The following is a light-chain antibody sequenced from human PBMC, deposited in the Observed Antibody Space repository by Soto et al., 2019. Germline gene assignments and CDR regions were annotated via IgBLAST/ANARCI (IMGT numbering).Light chain of an antibody. V-gene: IGLV6-57*04. Sequence: NFMLTQPLSLSESPGKTVTISCTRSSGRIASNYVQWYQQRPGSAPTTVIYEDKQRPSGVPDRFSGSIDSSSNSASLTISGLKIEDEADYYCQSYDSINLWVFGGGTKLTVL. CDR1: SGRIASNY. CDR2: EDK. CDR3: QSYDSINLWV. J-gene: IGLJ3*02.